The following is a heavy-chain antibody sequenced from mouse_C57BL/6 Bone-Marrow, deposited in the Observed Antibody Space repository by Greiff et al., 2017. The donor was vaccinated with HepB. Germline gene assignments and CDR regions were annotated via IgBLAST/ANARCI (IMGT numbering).Heavy chain of an antibody. CDR2: INPNNGGT. D-gene: IGHD3-2*02. Sequence: VQLQQSGPELVKPGASVKIPCKASGYTFTDYNMDWVKQSHGKSLEWIGDINPNNGGTIYNQKFKGKATLTVDKSSSTAYMELRSLTSEDTAVYYCAREDSSGYLFDYWGQGTTLTVSS. J-gene: IGHJ2*01. CDR1: GYTFTDYN. V-gene: IGHV1-18*01. CDR3: AREDSSGYLFDY.